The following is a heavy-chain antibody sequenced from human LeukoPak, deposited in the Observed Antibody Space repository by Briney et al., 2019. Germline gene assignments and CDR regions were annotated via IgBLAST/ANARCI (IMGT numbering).Heavy chain of an antibody. V-gene: IGHV3-9*01. CDR2: ISWNSGSI. CDR3: AKDQGASFGAIQYSDGWVDY. D-gene: IGHD3-10*01. Sequence: TGGSLRLSCAASGFTFDDYAMHWVRQAPGKGLEWVSGISWNSGSIGYADSVKGRFTISRDNAKNSLYLQMNSLRAEDTALDYCAKDQGASFGAIQYSDGWVDYWGQGTLVTVSS. CDR1: GFTFDDYA. J-gene: IGHJ4*02.